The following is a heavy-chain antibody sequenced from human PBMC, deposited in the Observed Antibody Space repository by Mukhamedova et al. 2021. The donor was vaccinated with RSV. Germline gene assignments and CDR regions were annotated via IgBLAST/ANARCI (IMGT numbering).Heavy chain of an antibody. D-gene: IGHD5-18*01. J-gene: IGHJ2*01. CDR3: ARVAPSRRGYSYGRPYWYFDL. CDR2: IYYSGST. V-gene: IGHV4-59*01. Sequence: IGYIYYSGSTNYNLSLKSRVTISVDTSKNQFSLKLSSVTAADTAVYYCARVAPSRRGYSYGRPYWYFDLWGRGTLVTVSS.